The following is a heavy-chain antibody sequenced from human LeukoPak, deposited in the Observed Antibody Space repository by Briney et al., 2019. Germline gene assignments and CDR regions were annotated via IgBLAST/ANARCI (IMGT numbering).Heavy chain of an antibody. V-gene: IGHV1-24*01. D-gene: IGHD2-2*01. Sequence: ASVKVSCKVSGYTLTELSMHWVRQAPGKGLEWMGGFDPEDGETIYAQKFQGRVTMTEDTSTDTAYMELSSLRSEDTAVYYCATDLRIVVVPAVLFDYWGQGILVTVSS. CDR1: GYTLTELS. CDR2: FDPEDGET. CDR3: ATDLRIVVVPAVLFDY. J-gene: IGHJ4*02.